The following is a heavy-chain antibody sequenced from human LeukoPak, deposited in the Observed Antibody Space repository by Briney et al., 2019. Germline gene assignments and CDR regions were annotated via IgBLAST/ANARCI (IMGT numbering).Heavy chain of an antibody. J-gene: IGHJ4*02. CDR3: ARGFHSNSWYIDY. D-gene: IGHD6-13*01. Sequence: SETLSLTCGVSGGSISNSNWWSWVRQPPGKGLEWIGEIYHTGSTNYNPSLKSRVTISVDKSKNQFSLELTSVTAADTAVYYCARGFHSNSWYIDYWGQETLVTVSS. V-gene: IGHV4-4*02. CDR1: GGSISNSNW. CDR2: IYHTGST.